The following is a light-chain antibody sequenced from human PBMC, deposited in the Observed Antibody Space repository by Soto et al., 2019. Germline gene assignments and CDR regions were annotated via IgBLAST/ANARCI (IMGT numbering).Light chain of an antibody. CDR2: AAS. CDR1: QTIRTY. J-gene: IGKJ1*01. V-gene: IGKV1-39*01. CDR3: QQTYNLPQT. Sequence: DIPMTQFPSSLSASVGDRVTITCRASQTIRTYLNWFQQKPGKAPELLIYAASSLQSGVPARFSGSVSGAEFTLTISSLQPEDTATYYCQQTYNLPQTYGQGTMVEIK.